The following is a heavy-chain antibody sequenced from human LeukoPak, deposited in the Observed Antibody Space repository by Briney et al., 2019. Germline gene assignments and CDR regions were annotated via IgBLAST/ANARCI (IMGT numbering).Heavy chain of an antibody. D-gene: IGHD2-15*01. CDR3: AKDTGDSDGDFDY. CDR1: GFTFSKYA. Sequence: PGGSLRLSCVASGFTFSKYAMSWVRQAPGKGLEWVSGITGSSGRTFYADSVTGRFTISRDNSKNTLYLQMNSLGADDTALYYCAKDTGDSDGDFDYWGQGIMVTVSS. J-gene: IGHJ4*02. CDR2: ITGSSGRT. V-gene: IGHV3-23*01.